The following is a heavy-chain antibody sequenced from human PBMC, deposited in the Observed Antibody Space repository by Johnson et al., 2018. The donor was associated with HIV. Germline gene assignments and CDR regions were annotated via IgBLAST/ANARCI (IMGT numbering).Heavy chain of an antibody. Sequence: VQLVESGGGLLQPGGSLRLSCAASEFTVSGSYMHWVRQSPGKGLEWVSVIYSGGSTYYADSVKGRFTISRDNSKNTLYLQMTSLRAEDTALYYCARDLRNSGWSNGFDVWGQGTMVTVSS. J-gene: IGHJ3*01. D-gene: IGHD6-19*01. CDR1: EFTVSGSY. CDR2: IYSGGST. CDR3: ARDLRNSGWSNGFDV. V-gene: IGHV3-53*01.